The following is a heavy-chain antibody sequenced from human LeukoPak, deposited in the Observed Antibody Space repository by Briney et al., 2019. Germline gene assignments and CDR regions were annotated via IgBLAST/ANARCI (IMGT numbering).Heavy chain of an antibody. CDR2: IYYSGST. J-gene: IGHJ4*02. D-gene: IGHD6-13*01. V-gene: IGHV4-59*01. CDR1: GGSISSYY. Sequence: PSETLSLTCTVSGGSISSYYWSWIRQPPGKGLEWIGYIYYSGSTNYNPSLKSRVTISVDTSKNQFSLKPSSVTAADTAVYYCASQIMSSSRQAFDYWGQGTLVTVSS. CDR3: ASQIMSSSRQAFDY.